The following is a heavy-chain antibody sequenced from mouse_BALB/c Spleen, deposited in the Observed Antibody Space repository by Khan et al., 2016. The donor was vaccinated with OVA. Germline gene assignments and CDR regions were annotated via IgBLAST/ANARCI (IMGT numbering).Heavy chain of an antibody. V-gene: IGHV2-9*02. CDR1: GFSLTRHG. CDR2: IWAGGST. J-gene: IGHJ2*01. Sequence: VQLEESGPGLVAPSQSLSITCTVSGFSLTRHGLHWVRQPPRKGLEWLGIIWAGGSTNYNSALMSRLSITKDSSKSQVFLKMNSLQTDDTAIYYSARNREPDYFDYWGQGTTLTVST. CDR3: ARNREPDYFDY.